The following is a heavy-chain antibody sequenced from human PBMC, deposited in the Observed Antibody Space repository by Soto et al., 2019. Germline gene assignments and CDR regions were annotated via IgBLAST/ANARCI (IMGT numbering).Heavy chain of an antibody. D-gene: IGHD2-2*01. J-gene: IGHJ4*02. CDR1: GFTFSSYD. CDR2: IGTAGDT. V-gene: IGHV3-13*01. Sequence: EVQLVESGGGLVQPGGSLRLSCAASGFTFSSYDMHWVRQATGKGLEWVSAIGTAGDTYYPGSVKGRFTISRENAKNSLYLQMNSLRAEDTAVYYCARGGYCSSTSCYPSDYWGQGTLVTVSS. CDR3: ARGGYCSSTSCYPSDY.